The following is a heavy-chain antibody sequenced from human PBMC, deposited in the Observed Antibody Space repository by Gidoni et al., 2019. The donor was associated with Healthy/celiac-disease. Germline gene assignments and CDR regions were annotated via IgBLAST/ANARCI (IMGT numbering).Heavy chain of an antibody. CDR2: IYPGDSDT. J-gene: IGHJ5*02. V-gene: IGHV5-51*01. CDR1: GYSFTSYW. D-gene: IGHD3-3*01. Sequence: EVQLVQSGSQVKKPGESLKISCKGSGYSFTSYWIGWVRPRPGKGLEWLGIIYPGDSDTRYSPSFQGQVTISADKSISTAYLQWSSLKASDTAMYYCARQGGTGWAKSGNWFDPWGQGTLVTVSS. CDR3: ARQGGTGWAKSGNWFDP.